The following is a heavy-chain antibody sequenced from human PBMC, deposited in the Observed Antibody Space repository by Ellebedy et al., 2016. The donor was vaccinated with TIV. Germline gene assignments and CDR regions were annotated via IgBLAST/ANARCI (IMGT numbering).Heavy chain of an antibody. Sequence: MPSETLSLTCTVSGDSINSYYWSRIRQPPGTGLEWIGYIYYSGSTKYNPSLKSRVTISVDTSKNQFSLKLSSVTAADTAVYYCARAISPTTPGNWFDPWGQGTLVTVSS. CDR3: ARAISPTTPGNWFDP. D-gene: IGHD4-17*01. CDR2: IYYSGST. J-gene: IGHJ5*02. V-gene: IGHV4-59*08. CDR1: GDSINSYY.